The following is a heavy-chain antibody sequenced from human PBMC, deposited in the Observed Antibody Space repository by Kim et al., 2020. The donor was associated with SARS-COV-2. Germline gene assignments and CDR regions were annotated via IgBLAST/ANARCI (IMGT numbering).Heavy chain of an antibody. CDR3: AREWIQNDPDY. V-gene: IGHV7-4-1*02. CDR2: NTGNP. J-gene: IGHJ4*02. Sequence: NTGNPTYAQGFTGRFVFSLDTSVSTAYLQISSLKAEDTAVYYCAREWIQNDPDYWGQGTLVTVSS. D-gene: IGHD5-18*01.